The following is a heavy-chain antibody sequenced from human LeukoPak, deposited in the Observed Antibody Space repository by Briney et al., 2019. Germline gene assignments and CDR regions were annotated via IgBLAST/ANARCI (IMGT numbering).Heavy chain of an antibody. CDR2: INSDGSST. CDR3: ARESSTSTTYLDAFDI. V-gene: IGHV3-74*01. CDR1: GFTFRSYS. D-gene: IGHD2-2*01. Sequence: TGGSLRLSCAASGFTFRSYSMNWVRQAPGKGLVWVSRINSDGSSTSYADSVKGRFTISRDNAKNTLYLQMNSLRAEDTAVYYCARESSTSTTYLDAFDIWGQGTMVTVSS. J-gene: IGHJ3*02.